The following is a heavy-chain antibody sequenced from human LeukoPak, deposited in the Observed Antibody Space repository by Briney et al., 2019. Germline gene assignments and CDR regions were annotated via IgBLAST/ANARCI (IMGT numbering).Heavy chain of an antibody. D-gene: IGHD3-10*01. J-gene: IGHJ4*02. CDR1: GYTFTNYY. CDR3: ARSVFPYYSGSGSPYNVDVRQNSYFDF. V-gene: IGHV1-46*01. Sequence: GSVKVSCKASGYTFTNYYIHWVRQAPGQGLAWMGTINPSVGTTRSAQGRVSLTRDTSTSTVYMELSTLRSEDTAVYYCARSVFPYYSGSGSPYNVDVRQNSYFDFWGQGTLVTVSS. CDR2: INPSVGTT.